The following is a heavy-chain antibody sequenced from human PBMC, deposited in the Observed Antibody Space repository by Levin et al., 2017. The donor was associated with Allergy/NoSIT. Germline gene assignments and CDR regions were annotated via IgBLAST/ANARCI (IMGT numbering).Heavy chain of an antibody. CDR2: ISGSGGST. CDR1: GFTFSSYA. D-gene: IGHD3-16*01. Sequence: GESLKISCAASGFTFSSYAMSWVRQAPGKGLEWVSAISGSGGSTYYADSVKGRFTISRDNSKNTLYLQMNSLRAEDTAVYYCANWGMTFDYWGQGTLVTVPS. CDR3: ANWGMTFDY. J-gene: IGHJ4*02. V-gene: IGHV3-23*01.